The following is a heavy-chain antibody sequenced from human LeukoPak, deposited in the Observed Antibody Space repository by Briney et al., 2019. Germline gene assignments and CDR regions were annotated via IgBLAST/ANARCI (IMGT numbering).Heavy chain of an antibody. Sequence: SETLSLTCTVSGGSISSSSYYWGWIRQPPGKGLERIGSIYYSGSTYYNPSLKSRVTISVDTSKNQFSLKLSSVTAADTAVYYCARHGLRYFDWRSGVDYWGQGTLVTVSS. J-gene: IGHJ4*02. CDR3: ARHGLRYFDWRSGVDY. D-gene: IGHD3-9*01. CDR2: IYYSGST. V-gene: IGHV4-39*01. CDR1: GGSISSSSYY.